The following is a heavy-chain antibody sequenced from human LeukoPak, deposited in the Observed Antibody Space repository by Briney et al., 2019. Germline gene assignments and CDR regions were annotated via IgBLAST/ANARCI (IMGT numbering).Heavy chain of an antibody. J-gene: IGHJ4*02. CDR3: ARDGYDFWSGPSYFDY. CDR1: GCTFSSYT. D-gene: IGHD3-3*01. Sequence: SVKVSCKPSGCTFSSYTISWVRQAPGQGREWMGRIIPILGIANYAQKFQGRVTITADKSTSTAYMELSSLRSEDTAVYYCARDGYDFWSGPSYFDYWGQGTLVTVSS. CDR2: IIPILGIA. V-gene: IGHV1-69*04.